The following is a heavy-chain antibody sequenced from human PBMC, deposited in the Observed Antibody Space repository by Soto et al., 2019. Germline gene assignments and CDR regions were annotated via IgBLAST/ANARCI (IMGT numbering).Heavy chain of an antibody. J-gene: IGHJ5*02. CDR1: GGSISSYY. CDR2: IYYSGST. D-gene: IGHD2-2*01. CDR3: ARARGCSSTSCRNNWFDP. V-gene: IGHV4-59*01. Sequence: SETLSLTCTVSGGSISSYYWSWIRQPPGKGLEWIGYIYYSGSTNYNPSLKSRVTISVDTSKNQFSLKLSSVTAADTAVYYCARARGCSSTSCRNNWFDPWGQGTLVTVSS.